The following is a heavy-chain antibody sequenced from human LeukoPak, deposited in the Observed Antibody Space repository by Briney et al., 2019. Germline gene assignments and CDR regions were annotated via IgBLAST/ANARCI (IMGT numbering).Heavy chain of an antibody. J-gene: IGHJ4*02. CDR1: GGSISSYY. CDR3: ALGWDCSSTSCYGFDY. Sequence: SETLSLTCTVSGGSISSYYWSWIRQPGGKGLEWIGRIYTSGSTNYNPSLKSRVTMSVDTSKNQFSLKLSSVTAADTAVYDCALGWDCSSTSCYGFDYWGQGTLVTVSS. D-gene: IGHD2-2*01. CDR2: IYTSGST. V-gene: IGHV4-4*07.